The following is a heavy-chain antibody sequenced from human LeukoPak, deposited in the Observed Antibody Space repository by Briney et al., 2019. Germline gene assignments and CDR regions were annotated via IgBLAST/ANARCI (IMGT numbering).Heavy chain of an antibody. CDR2: TYYRSKWYY. CDR3: AKDSRYCSSTSCSGD. D-gene: IGHD2-2*01. CDR1: GDSVSSDSAA. V-gene: IGHV6-1*01. J-gene: IGHJ4*02. Sequence: SQTLSLTCAISGDSVSSDSAAWSWIRQSPSRGLEWLGRTYYRSKWYYDYAVSVKSRITINPDTSKNQFSLQLNSVTPEDTAVYYCAKDSRYCSSTSCSGDWGQGTLVTVSS.